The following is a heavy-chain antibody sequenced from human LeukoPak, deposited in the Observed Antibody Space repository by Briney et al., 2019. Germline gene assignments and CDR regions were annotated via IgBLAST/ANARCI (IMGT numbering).Heavy chain of an antibody. CDR2: INPSDGGT. V-gene: IGHV1-46*04. J-gene: IGHJ3*02. CDR1: GYSFTSYY. D-gene: IGHD3-22*01. CDR3: ARGPLLGYDTNDSGFDI. Sequence: GASVKVSCKASGYSFTSYYVHCVRQAPGQGLEWVGVINPSDGGTISAQKLQDRVALTRDTSTSTVYMEMSSLKSDDTAVYYCARGPLLGYDTNDSGFDIWGQGTLVTVSP.